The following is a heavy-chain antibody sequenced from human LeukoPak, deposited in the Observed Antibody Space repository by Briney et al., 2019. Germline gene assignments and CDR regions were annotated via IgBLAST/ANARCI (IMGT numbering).Heavy chain of an antibody. CDR2: ISGSGGST. CDR1: GFTFSSYA. J-gene: IGHJ4*02. CDR3: AKDVRVVRGVIIHYYFDY. V-gene: IGHV3-23*01. D-gene: IGHD3-10*01. Sequence: SGGSLRLSCAASGFTFSSYAMSWVRQAPGKGLEWVSAISGSGGSTYYADSVKGRFTISRDNSKNTLYLQMNSLRAEDTAVYYCAKDVRVVRGVIIHYYFDYWGQGTLVTVSS.